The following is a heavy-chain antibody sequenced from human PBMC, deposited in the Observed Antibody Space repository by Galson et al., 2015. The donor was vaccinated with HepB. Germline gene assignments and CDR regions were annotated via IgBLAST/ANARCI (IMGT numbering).Heavy chain of an antibody. Sequence: SLRLSCAASGFTFSDYYMSWIRQAPGKGLEWVSYISSSSSYTNYADSVKGRFTISRDNAKNSLYLQMNSLRAEDTAVYYCARTGYSSGWTLYYFDYWGQGTLVIVSS. CDR2: ISSSSSYT. V-gene: IGHV3-11*03. J-gene: IGHJ4*02. D-gene: IGHD6-19*01. CDR3: ARTGYSSGWTLYYFDY. CDR1: GFTFSDYY.